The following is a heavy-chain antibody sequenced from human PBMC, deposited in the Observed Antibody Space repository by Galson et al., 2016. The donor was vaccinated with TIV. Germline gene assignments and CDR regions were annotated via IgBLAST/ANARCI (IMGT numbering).Heavy chain of an antibody. Sequence: QSGAEVKKPGESLKISCEASGYSFATYWIAWVRRKLGKGLEWMGIVYPDDSDTTYNPSFQGPVPFSADTSINTAFLQWSSLEASDTAMYYCARRCPLYGTFAYWGQGTPGTGPS. D-gene: IGHD2/OR15-2a*01. V-gene: IGHV5-51*01. CDR2: VYPDDSDT. J-gene: IGHJ4*02. CDR3: ARRCPLYGTFAY. CDR1: GYSFATYW.